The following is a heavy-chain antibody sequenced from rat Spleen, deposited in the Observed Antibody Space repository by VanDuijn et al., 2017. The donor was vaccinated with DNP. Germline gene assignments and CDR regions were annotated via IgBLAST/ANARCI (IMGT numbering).Heavy chain of an antibody. V-gene: IGHV5-7*01. CDR1: GFTFSDYN. CDR3: TTVEVRDWYFDF. Sequence: EVQLVESGGGLVQPGRSLKLSCAASGFTFSDYNMAWVRQAPKKGLEWVATISYDGSSTYYRDSVKGRFTISRDNAKSTLYLQMDSLRSEDTATYYCTTVEVRDWYFDFWGPGTMVTVSS. D-gene: IGHD1-1*01. CDR2: ISYDGSST. J-gene: IGHJ1*01.